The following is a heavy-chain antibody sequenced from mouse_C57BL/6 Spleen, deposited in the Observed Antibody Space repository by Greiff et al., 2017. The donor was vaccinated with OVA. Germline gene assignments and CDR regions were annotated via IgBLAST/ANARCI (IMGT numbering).Heavy chain of an antibody. V-gene: IGHV1-53*01. CDR2: INPSNGGT. J-gene: IGHJ1*03. CDR3: ARLSGGGYYGYFDV. CDR1: GYTFTSYW. Sequence: VQRQRPGTELVKPGASVKLSCKASGYTFTSYWMHWVKQRPGQGLEWIGNINPSNGGTNYNEKFKSKATLTVDKSSSTAYMQLSSLTSEDSAVYYCARLSGGGYYGYFDVWGTGTTVTVSS. D-gene: IGHD1-1*02.